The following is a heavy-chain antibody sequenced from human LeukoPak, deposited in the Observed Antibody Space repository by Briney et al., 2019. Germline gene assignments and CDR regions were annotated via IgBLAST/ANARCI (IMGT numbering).Heavy chain of an antibody. J-gene: IGHJ4*02. Sequence: GGSLRLSCAASGFTFRDAGMSWVRQAPGKGLEWVGRIKSKTDGGTTDYAAPVKGRFTISRDDSKNTLYLQMSSLKTEDTAVYFCAHRDTTMVRVDYWGQGTLVTVSS. CDR3: AHRDTTMVRVDY. CDR1: GFTFRDAG. D-gene: IGHD5-18*01. V-gene: IGHV3-15*01. CDR2: IKSKTDGGTT.